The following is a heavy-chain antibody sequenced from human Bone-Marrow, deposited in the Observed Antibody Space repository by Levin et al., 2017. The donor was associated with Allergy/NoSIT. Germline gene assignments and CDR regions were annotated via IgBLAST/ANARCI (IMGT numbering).Heavy chain of an antibody. CDR1: RFTFSYYA. D-gene: IGHD5-24*01. Sequence: ASVKVSCAASRFTFSYYAMNWVRQAPGKGLEWVSSISSSYTTYYADSVKGRFTISRDNGQNSLYLQMNSLRAEDTAVYYCARDGDGHLDYWGQGTLVTVSS. J-gene: IGHJ4*02. CDR3: ARDGDGHLDY. CDR2: ISSSYTT. V-gene: IGHV3-69-1*01.